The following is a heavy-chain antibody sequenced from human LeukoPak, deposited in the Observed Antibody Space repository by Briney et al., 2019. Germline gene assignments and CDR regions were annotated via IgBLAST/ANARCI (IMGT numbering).Heavy chain of an antibody. J-gene: IGHJ4*02. D-gene: IGHD3-22*01. Sequence: SETLSLTCAVYGGSFSGYYWSWIRQPPGKGLEWIGEINHSGSTNYNPSLKSRVTISVDTSKNQFPLKLSSVTAADTAVYYCARGRGRHYYDSSGYPPYYFDYWGQGTLVTVSS. V-gene: IGHV4-34*01. CDR3: ARGRGRHYYDSSGYPPYYFDY. CDR2: INHSGST. CDR1: GGSFSGYY.